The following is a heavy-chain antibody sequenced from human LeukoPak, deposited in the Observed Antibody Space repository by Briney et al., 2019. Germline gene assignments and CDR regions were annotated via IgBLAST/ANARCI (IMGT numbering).Heavy chain of an antibody. D-gene: IGHD3-9*01. Sequence: SETLSLTCTVSGGSISSSSYYWGWIRQPPGKGLEWIGSIYYSGSTYYNPSLKSRVTISVDTSKNQFSLKLSSVTAADTAVYYRAMGRITIFYNWFDPWGQGTLVTVSS. J-gene: IGHJ5*02. CDR2: IYYSGST. V-gene: IGHV4-39*01. CDR1: GGSISSSSYY. CDR3: AMGRITIFYNWFDP.